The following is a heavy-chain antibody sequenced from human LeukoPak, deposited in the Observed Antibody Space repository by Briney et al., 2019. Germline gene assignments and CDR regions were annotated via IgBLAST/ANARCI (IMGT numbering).Heavy chain of an antibody. CDR2: INPSGGST. D-gene: IGHD3-22*01. CDR1: GYTFTSYY. V-gene: IGHV1-46*01. CDR3: ARGGYYDSSGYYSWFDP. Sequence: ASVKVSCKASGYTFTSYYMHWVRQAPGQGLEWMGIINPSGGSTSYAQKFQGRVTMTRNTSISTAYMELSSPRSEDTAVYYCARGGYYDSSGYYSWFDPWGQGTLVTVSS. J-gene: IGHJ5*02.